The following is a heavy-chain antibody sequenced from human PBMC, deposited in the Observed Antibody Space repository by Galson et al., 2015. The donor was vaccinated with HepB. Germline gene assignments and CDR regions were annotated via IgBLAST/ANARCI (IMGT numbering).Heavy chain of an antibody. CDR2: ISGSGGWT. J-gene: IGHJ4*02. Sequence: SLRLSCAGSGLSFSHYAVSWVRQAPGEGLEWIAAISGSGGWTYYADSAKDRFTISRDSSKSTLFLQVNSLGAEDTAIYYCAKGSGETWYYFDTWGQGTLVTVSS. CDR3: AKGSGETWYYFDT. V-gene: IGHV3-23*01. CDR1: GLSFSHYA. D-gene: IGHD2-15*01.